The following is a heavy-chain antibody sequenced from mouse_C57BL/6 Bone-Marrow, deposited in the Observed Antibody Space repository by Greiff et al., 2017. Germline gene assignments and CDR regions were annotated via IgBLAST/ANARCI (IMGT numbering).Heavy chain of an antibody. CDR1: GYTFTSYW. CDR2: IYPGSGST. Sequence: QVQLQQPGTELVKPGASVKLSCKASGYTFTSYWMHWVKQRPGQGLEWIGDIYPGSGSTNYNEKFKSKATLTVDTSSSTAYMQLSSLTSEDSAVYYCARRGITTVVATNAMDYWGQGTSVTVSS. CDR3: ARRGITTVVATNAMDY. J-gene: IGHJ4*01. D-gene: IGHD1-1*01. V-gene: IGHV1-55*01.